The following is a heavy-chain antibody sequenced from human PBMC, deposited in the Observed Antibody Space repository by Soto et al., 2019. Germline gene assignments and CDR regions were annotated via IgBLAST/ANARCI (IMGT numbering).Heavy chain of an antibody. J-gene: IGHJ6*02. CDR2: IIPIFGTA. V-gene: IGHV1-69*01. Sequence: QVQLVQSGAEVKKPGSSVKVSCKASGGTFSSYAISWVRQAPGQGLEWMGGIIPIFGTANYAKKFQGRVTITADESTSTAYMELSSLRSEDTAVYYCARGSAPTICGVVITSDYYYYGMDVWGQGTTVTVSS. CDR1: GGTFSSYA. CDR3: ARGSAPTICGVVITSDYYYYGMDV. D-gene: IGHD3-3*01.